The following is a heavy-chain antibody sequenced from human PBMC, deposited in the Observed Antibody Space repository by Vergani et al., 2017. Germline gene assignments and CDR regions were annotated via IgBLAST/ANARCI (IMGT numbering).Heavy chain of an antibody. CDR2: ISGSGGST. V-gene: IGHV3-23*01. J-gene: IGHJ6*03. D-gene: IGHD2-2*01. Sequence: EVQLLESGGGLVQPGGSLRLSCAASGFTFSSYAMSWVRQAPGKGLEWVSAISGSGGSTYYADSVKGRFTISRDNSKNTLYLQMNSLRAEDTAVYYCAIGYCSSTSCRGYYYYMDAWGKGTTVTVSS. CDR3: AIGYCSSTSCRGYYYYMDA. CDR1: GFTFSSYA.